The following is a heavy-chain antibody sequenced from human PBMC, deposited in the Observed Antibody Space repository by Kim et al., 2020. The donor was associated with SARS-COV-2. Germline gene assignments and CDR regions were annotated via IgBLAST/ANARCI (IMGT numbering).Heavy chain of an antibody. CDR3: ARLSGYYKLFFDY. V-gene: IGHV4-39*01. CDR1: GGSISSSSYY. CDR2: IYYSGST. J-gene: IGHJ4*02. Sequence: SETLSLTCTVSGGSISSSSYYWGWIRQPPGKGLEWIGSIYYSGSTYYNPSLKSRVTISVDTSKNQFSLKLSSVTAADTAVYYCARLSGYYKLFFDYWCQG. D-gene: IGHD3-9*01.